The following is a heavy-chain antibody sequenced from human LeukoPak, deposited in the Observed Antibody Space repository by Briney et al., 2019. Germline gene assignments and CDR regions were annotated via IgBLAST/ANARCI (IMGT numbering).Heavy chain of an antibody. CDR3: ARGPVGEAVDI. J-gene: IGHJ3*02. D-gene: IGHD2-8*02. CDR2: IYYSGST. CDR1: GGSISSYY. V-gene: IGHV4-59*12. Sequence: SETLSLTCTVSGGSISSYYWSWIRQPPGKGLEWIGYIYYSGSTNYNPSLKSRVTISVDTSKNQFSLKLSSVTAADTAVYYRARGPVGEAVDIWGQGTMVTVSS.